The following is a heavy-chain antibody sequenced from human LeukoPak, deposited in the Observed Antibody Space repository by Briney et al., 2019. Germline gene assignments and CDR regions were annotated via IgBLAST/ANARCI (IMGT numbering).Heavy chain of an antibody. CDR2: INHSGST. CDR3: AARAFGGNYDY. CDR1: GGSFSGYY. Sequence: SETLSLTCAVYGGSFSGYYWSWLRQPPGKGLEWIGEINHSGSTNYNPSLKSRVTISVDTSKNQFSLKLSSVTAADTAAYYCAARAFGGNYDYWGQGTLVTVSS. J-gene: IGHJ4*02. D-gene: IGHD4-4*01. V-gene: IGHV4-34*01.